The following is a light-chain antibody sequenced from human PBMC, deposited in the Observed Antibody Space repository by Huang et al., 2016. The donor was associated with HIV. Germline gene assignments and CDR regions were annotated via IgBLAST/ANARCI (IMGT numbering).Light chain of an antibody. CDR3: LQHHAYPRT. CDR1: QAISNY. V-gene: IGKV1-17*03. J-gene: IGKJ1*01. CDR2: AAS. Sequence: DIQMTQSPSAMSASVGDKVTITCRASQAISNYLVWFQQKPGRAPKRLIYAASSLQSGVPARFSGSGYGTKFTLTISSLQPEDFATYYGLQHHAYPRTFGPGTKVEVK.